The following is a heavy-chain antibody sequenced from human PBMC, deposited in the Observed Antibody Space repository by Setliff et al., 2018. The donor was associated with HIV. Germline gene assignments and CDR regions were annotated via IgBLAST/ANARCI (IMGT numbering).Heavy chain of an antibody. J-gene: IGHJ6*03. CDR3: ARDREESLWFGDLKYMDV. Sequence: ASVKVSCKASGYTFTGYYIYWVRQAPGQGLEWMGWINPHSGGTNYAQKFQGRVTMTRDTSISTASMELSRLRSDDTAVYYCARDREESLWFGDLKYMDVWGKGTTVTVSS. CDR1: GYTFTGYY. CDR2: INPHSGGT. V-gene: IGHV1-2*02. D-gene: IGHD3-10*01.